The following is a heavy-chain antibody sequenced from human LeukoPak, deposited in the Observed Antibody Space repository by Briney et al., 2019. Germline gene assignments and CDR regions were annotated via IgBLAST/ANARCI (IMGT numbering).Heavy chain of an antibody. CDR3: AKSPTYYYDSSGTDAFDI. J-gene: IGHJ3*02. Sequence: GGSLRLSCAASGFTFSSYAMHWVRQAPGKGLEWVTVMSYDGSNKYYADSVKGRFTLSRGNSKNTLYLQMNSLRAEDTAVYYCAKSPTYYYDSSGTDAFDIWGQGTMVTVSS. CDR2: MSYDGSNK. CDR1: GFTFSSYA. V-gene: IGHV3-30*04. D-gene: IGHD3-22*01.